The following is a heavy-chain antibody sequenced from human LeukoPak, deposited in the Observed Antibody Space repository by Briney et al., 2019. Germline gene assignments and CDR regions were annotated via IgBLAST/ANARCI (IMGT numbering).Heavy chain of an antibody. D-gene: IGHD3-10*01. CDR3: ARSPHIWFAERGWFDP. CDR1: GGSISSYY. Sequence: SETLSLTCTVSGGSISSYYWSWIRQPAGKGLEWIGRIYISGSTNYNPSLKSRVTMTVDTSKSQFSLKLSSVTAADTAVYFCARSPHIWFAERGWFDPWGQGTLVTVSS. J-gene: IGHJ5*02. V-gene: IGHV4-4*07. CDR2: IYISGST.